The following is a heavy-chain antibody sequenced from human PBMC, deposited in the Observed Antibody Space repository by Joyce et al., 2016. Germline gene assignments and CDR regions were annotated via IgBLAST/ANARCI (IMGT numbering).Heavy chain of an antibody. J-gene: IGHJ5*02. CDR2: FHPEDGDT. D-gene: IGHD3-16*01. Sequence: QVQLAQSGPEVKKPGASVKVSCKVSGKSLSELSMPMVQHFPGKGLEWLGGFHPEDGDTRYAENLPGIGTMTEDTSTDTGYMELNSLTFEDTAVYYCAISSVHGWGVWVSWGQGTLVTVSS. V-gene: IGHV1-24*01. CDR3: AISSVHGWGVWVS. CDR1: GKSLSELS.